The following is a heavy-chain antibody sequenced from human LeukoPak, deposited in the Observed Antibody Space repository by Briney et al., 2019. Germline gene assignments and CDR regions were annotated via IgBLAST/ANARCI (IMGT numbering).Heavy chain of an antibody. CDR2: TYSDGST. V-gene: IGHV3-66*01. Sequence: GGSLRLSCAASGFSVSNNYINWVRQAPGKALEWVSVTYSDGSTYYADSVKGRFTISRDNSKNMLFVQMNSLRAEDTAVYYCARSTGDDYGDYLRYWGQGTLVTVSS. J-gene: IGHJ4*02. CDR1: GFSVSNNY. D-gene: IGHD4-17*01. CDR3: ARSTGDDYGDYLRY.